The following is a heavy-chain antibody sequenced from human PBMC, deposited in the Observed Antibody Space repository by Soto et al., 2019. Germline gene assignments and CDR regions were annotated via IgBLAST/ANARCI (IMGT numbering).Heavy chain of an antibody. D-gene: IGHD2-2*01. V-gene: IGHV3-15*07. CDR3: YTDSYSHIIVVRFGF. J-gene: IGHJ4*01. CDR1: GFTFSNAG. Sequence: GGSLRLCCAASGFTFSNAGINGVRQAPGKGLEWVGRIKSKTDGGTTDFAAPVKGRFAISRDDSKDMVYLQMNSLKTEDTGIIFFYTDSYSHIIVVRFGFRGHGTLVTVSS. CDR2: IKSKTDGGTT.